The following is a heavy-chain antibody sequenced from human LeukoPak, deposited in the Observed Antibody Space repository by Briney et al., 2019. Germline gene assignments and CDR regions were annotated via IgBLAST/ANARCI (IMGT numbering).Heavy chain of an antibody. J-gene: IGHJ4*02. Sequence: ASEKVSCKSSGYTFSGYYMHWVRQAPGQGLESMGLMNTSGTNTNYAQKFRGRVTMTKDTSANTVDMQLSSLRSEDTAVYYCAREESGGYFDYWGQGSLVIVSS. V-gene: IGHV1-46*01. CDR2: MNTSGTNT. CDR1: GYTFSGYY. CDR3: AREESGGYFDY. D-gene: IGHD1-1*01.